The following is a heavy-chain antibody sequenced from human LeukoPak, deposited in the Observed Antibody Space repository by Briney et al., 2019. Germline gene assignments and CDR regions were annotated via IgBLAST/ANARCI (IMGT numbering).Heavy chain of an antibody. D-gene: IGHD1/OR15-1a*01. V-gene: IGHV1-3*01. CDR2: INAGNGNI. CDR3: ARDGGGRYGTTLLDY. J-gene: IGHJ4*01. CDR1: GGTFSSYA. Sequence: ASVKVSCKASGGTFSSYAISWVRQAPGQRLECMGWINAGNGNIKYSQNFQGRVTFTGDTSASTVYMEFNSLRSEDTAVYYCARDGGGRYGTTLLDYWGQGTLVTVSS.